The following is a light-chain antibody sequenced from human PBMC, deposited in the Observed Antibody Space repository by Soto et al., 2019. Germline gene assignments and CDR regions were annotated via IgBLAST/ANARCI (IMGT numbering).Light chain of an antibody. CDR2: DAS. CDR3: QQRDFWPRT. J-gene: IGKJ2*02. V-gene: IGKV3-11*01. CDR1: HSVSSH. Sequence: EVVLTQSPATLSLSPGERAALSCRASHSVSSHLAWYQQKPGQAPTLLIYDASNRAAGIPARFSGSGSGTDFTLPISSLEPEDFAVYYCQQRDFWPRTFGQGTKLEIK.